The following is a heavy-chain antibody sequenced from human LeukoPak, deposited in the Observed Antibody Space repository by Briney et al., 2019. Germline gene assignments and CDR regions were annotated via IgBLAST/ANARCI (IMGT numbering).Heavy chain of an antibody. CDR2: INPNSGGT. J-gene: IGHJ4*02. CDR1: GYTFTGYY. Sequence: VASVKVSCKASGYTFTGYYMHWVRQAPGQGLEWMGWINPNSGGTNYAQKFQGRVTMTRDTSISTAYMELSRLRSDDTAVYYCARVSSRFGELLEYYFDYWGQGTLVTVSS. CDR3: ARVSSRFGELLEYYFDY. D-gene: IGHD3-10*01. V-gene: IGHV1-2*02.